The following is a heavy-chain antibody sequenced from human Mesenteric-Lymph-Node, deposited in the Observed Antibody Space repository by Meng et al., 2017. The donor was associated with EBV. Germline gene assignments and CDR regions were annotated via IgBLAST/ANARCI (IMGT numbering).Heavy chain of an antibody. D-gene: IGHD3-9*01. CDR1: GYILNKYE. V-gene: IGHV7-4-1*02. CDR3: ARFDWLAHF. CDR2: INTNTGNP. J-gene: IGHJ4*02. Sequence: QVQLVQSGSELRKPGASGKISCKASGYILNKYEMNWIRQAPGQGLEWMGWINTNTGNPTYAQDFTGRFVFSVDTSVSTAYLQISSLESDDTAVYYCARFDWLAHFWGQGTLVTVSS.